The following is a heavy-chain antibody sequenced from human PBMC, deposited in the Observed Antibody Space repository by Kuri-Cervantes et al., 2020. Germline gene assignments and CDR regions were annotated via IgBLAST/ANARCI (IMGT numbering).Heavy chain of an antibody. Sequence: GGSLRLSCAASGFTVSSYGMHWVRQAPGKGLEWVAVISYDGSNKYYADSVKGRFTISRDNSKNTLYLQMNSLRAEDTAVYYCAKDENKPAVAEMRYYFDYWGQGTLVTVSS. CDR2: ISYDGSNK. CDR1: GFTVSSYG. V-gene: IGHV3-30*18. D-gene: IGHD6-19*01. J-gene: IGHJ4*02. CDR3: AKDENKPAVAEMRYYFDY.